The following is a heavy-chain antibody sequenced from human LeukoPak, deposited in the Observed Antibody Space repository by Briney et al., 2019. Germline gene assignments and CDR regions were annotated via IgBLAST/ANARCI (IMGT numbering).Heavy chain of an antibody. V-gene: IGHV3-74*01. CDR2: INSDGSST. Sequence: GESLKISCAASGFTFSSYWMHWVRQAPGKGLVWVSRINSDGSSTSYADSVKGRFTISRDNAENTLYLQMNSLRAEDTAVYYCARAGGLALLNYYYYMDVWGKGTTVTVSS. CDR1: GFTFSSYW. CDR3: ARAGGLALLNYYYYMDV. J-gene: IGHJ6*03. D-gene: IGHD4-23*01.